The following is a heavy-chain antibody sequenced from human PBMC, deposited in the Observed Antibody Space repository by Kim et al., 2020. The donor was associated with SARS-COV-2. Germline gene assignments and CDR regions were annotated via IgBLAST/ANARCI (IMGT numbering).Heavy chain of an antibody. V-gene: IGHV3-7*01. CDR2: IRGDASEK. CDR1: GFTFSNYW. Sequence: GGSLRLSCVASGFTFSNYWMDWVRQTPGKGLEWVANIRGDASEKNYVDSVKGRFTISRDNVKNSVYLQMTSLRAEDTAVYYCATHKYFWGKGILVTVSS. J-gene: IGHJ4*02. CDR3: ATHKYF.